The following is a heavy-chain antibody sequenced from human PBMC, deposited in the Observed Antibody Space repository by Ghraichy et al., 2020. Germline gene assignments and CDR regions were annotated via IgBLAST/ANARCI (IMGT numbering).Heavy chain of an antibody. Sequence: SETLSLTCTVSGGSINNYCCNWIRQPPGKGLEWIGYISYSGSTNYNPSLKSRVTISVDTSKNQFSLKLSSVTAADTAVYYCARDRPLRAPATILSRYRSYYYGLDVWGQGTTVTVSS. CDR3: ARDRPLRAPATILSRYRSYYYGLDV. V-gene: IGHV4-59*01. J-gene: IGHJ6*02. CDR2: ISYSGST. D-gene: IGHD2-2*01. CDR1: GGSINNYC.